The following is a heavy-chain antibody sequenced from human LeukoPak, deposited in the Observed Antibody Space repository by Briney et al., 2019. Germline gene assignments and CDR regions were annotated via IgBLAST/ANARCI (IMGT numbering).Heavy chain of an antibody. CDR3: ARDGRGWPRPSYSSGSSLDY. D-gene: IGHD6-19*01. J-gene: IGHJ4*02. V-gene: IGHV4-4*02. CDR2: IYHSGST. CDR1: GGSISSSNR. Sequence: SETLSLTCAVSGGSISSSNRWSWVRQPPGKGLEWLGEIYHSGSTNHNPSLKSRVTISVDKSKNQFSLKLSSVTAADTAVYYCARDGRGWPRPSYSSGSSLDYWGRGTLVTVSS.